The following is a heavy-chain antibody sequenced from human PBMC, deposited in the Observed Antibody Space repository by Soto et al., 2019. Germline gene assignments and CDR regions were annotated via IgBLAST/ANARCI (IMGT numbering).Heavy chain of an antibody. Sequence: SVKVSCKASVGTFSSYAISWVRQAPGQGLEWMGGIIPIFGTANYAQKFQGRVTITADESTSTAYMELSSLRSEDTAVYYCAVTIFGVGNYYYGMDVWGQGTTVTVSS. CDR1: VGTFSSYA. V-gene: IGHV1-69*13. CDR2: IIPIFGTA. D-gene: IGHD3-3*01. CDR3: AVTIFGVGNYYYGMDV. J-gene: IGHJ6*02.